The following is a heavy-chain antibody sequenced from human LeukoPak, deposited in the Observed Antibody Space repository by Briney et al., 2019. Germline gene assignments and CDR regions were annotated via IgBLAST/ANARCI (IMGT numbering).Heavy chain of an antibody. V-gene: IGHV4-39*01. CDR1: GGSISSSSYY. CDR2: IYYSGST. CDR3: ARQGVDSVSY. D-gene: IGHD5/OR15-5a*01. Sequence: SETLSLTCTVSGGSISSSSYYWGWIRQPPGKGLEWIGSIYYSGSTYYNPSLKSRVTISVDTSKNQFSLKLSSVTAAGTAVYYCARQGVDSVSYWGQGTLVTVSS. J-gene: IGHJ4*02.